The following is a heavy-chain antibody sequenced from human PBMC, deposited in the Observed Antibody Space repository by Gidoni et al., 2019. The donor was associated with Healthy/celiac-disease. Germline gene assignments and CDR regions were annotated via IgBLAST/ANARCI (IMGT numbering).Heavy chain of an antibody. Sequence: QVQLQESGPGLVKPSGTLSLTCAVSGGSISSSNWWSWVRQPPGKGLEWIGEIYHSGSTNYNPSLKSRGTISIEKSKNEFSLKVGDVTAAETAVYYGGGGGGGNYGDYRSYWFDPWGQGTLVTVSS. CDR3: GGGGGGNYGDYRSYWFDP. V-gene: IGHV4-4*02. CDR1: GGSISSSNW. J-gene: IGHJ5*02. D-gene: IGHD4-17*01. CDR2: IYHSGST.